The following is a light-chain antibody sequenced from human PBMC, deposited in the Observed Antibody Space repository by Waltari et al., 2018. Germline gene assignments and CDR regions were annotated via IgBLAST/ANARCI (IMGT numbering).Light chain of an antibody. CDR2: RAS. J-gene: IGKJ1*01. V-gene: IGKV1-5*03. CDR3: QQYDTYWS. CDR1: PSIRNW. Sequence: IQMTPSPSTLSASVGDRVFITCRASPSIRNWWAWYQQKTGKAPKLLIYRASTLESGVPSRFSGSGSGTEFTLTISSLQPDDFATYYCQQYDTYWSFGQGTKVEIK.